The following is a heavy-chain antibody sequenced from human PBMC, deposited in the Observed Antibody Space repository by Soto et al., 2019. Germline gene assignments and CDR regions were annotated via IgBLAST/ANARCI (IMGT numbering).Heavy chain of an antibody. CDR2: MIPFFGIA. CDR1: GGTFSRYS. CDR3: ATEATDRATGLGPAAIDGMDV. D-gene: IGHD2-2*01. V-gene: IGHV1-69*08. J-gene: IGHJ6*02. Sequence: QVQLVQSGAEVKKPGSSVKVSWKASGGTFSRYSITWVRQAHGHGLEWIGRMIPFFGIASYAQKFQGRVTSNPTESTSTASIGLRSLRSDEPPVYYCATEATDRATGLGPAAIDGMDVLGQGTTVTSSS.